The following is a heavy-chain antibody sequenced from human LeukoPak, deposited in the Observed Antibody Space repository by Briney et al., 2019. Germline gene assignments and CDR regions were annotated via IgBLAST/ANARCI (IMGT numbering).Heavy chain of an antibody. CDR1: GSTFSSYG. CDR3: AKDTNFLHYFDY. J-gene: IGHJ4*02. D-gene: IGHD2-2*01. CDR2: IRYDGSNK. V-gene: IGHV3-30*02. Sequence: GGSLRLSCAASGSTFSSYGMHWVRQAPGKGLEWVAFIRYDGSNKYYADSVKGRFTISRDNSKNTLYLQMNSLRAEDTAVYYCAKDTNFLHYFDYWGQGTLVTVSS.